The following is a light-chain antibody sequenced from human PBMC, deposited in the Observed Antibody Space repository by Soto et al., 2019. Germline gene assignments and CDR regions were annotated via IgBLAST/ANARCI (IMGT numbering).Light chain of an antibody. V-gene: IGLV2-14*01. Sequence: QSALTQPASVSGSPGQSITISCTGTSSDVGGYNYVSWYQQHPGKAPKLMIYDASNRPSGVSNRFSGSKSGNTASLTISGLQAEGEADYYFSSYTSSSTWVFGGGTKLTVL. CDR3: SSYTSSSTWV. CDR1: SSDVGGYNY. J-gene: IGLJ3*02. CDR2: DAS.